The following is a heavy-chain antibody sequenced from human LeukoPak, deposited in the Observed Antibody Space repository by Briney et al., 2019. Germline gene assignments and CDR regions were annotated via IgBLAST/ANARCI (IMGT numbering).Heavy chain of an antibody. D-gene: IGHD1-26*01. Sequence: GGSLRLSCAASGFTFSSYAMSWVRQAPGKGLEWVSVISGSGGSTYYADSLKGRFTISRDNSKNTLYLQANSLRVEDTAVYYCAKAPEWELLSLVYFQHWGQGTLVTVSS. CDR1: GFTFSSYA. CDR3: AKAPEWELLSLVYFQH. J-gene: IGHJ1*01. V-gene: IGHV3-23*01. CDR2: ISGSGGST.